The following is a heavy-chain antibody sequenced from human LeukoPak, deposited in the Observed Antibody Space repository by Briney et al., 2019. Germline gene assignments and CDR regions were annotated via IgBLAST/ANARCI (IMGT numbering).Heavy chain of an antibody. D-gene: IGHD2-15*01. J-gene: IGHJ6*04. CDR2: ISSTGGTA. V-gene: IGHV3-23*01. Sequence: PGGSLRLSCAASGFTFSSFGMSSVRQAPGKVLECVSAISSTGGTAYYADSVKGRFTISRDNSKNTLYLQMNSLRAEDTAIYYCAKNGDRGAYCSGGSCYPYYYYYSMDVWGKGTTVTISS. CDR1: GFTFSSFG. CDR3: AKNGDRGAYCSGGSCYPYYYYYSMDV.